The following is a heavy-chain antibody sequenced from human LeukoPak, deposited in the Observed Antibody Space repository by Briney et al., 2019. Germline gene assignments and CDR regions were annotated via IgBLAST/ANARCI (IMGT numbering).Heavy chain of an antibody. CDR3: VREGQVGMVLDY. J-gene: IGHJ4*02. CDR2: ISSSDSTI. CDR1: GFTFSIYE. Sequence: GGSLRLSCAASGFTFSIYEMNWVRQAPGKGLEWVSYISSSDSTIYYADSVKGRFTISRDNAKNSLYLQMNSLTAEDTAVYYCVREGQVGMVLDYWGQGTLVTVSS. D-gene: IGHD3-10*01. V-gene: IGHV3-48*03.